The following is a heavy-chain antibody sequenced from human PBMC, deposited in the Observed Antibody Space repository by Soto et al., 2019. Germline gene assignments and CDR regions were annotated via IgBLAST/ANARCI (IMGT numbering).Heavy chain of an antibody. CDR2: IYHCGRT. CDR1: GGSISNGYYY. D-gene: IGHD2-15*01. CDR3: ARWVEVSLDYFDS. V-gene: IGHV4-31*03. J-gene: IGHJ4*02. Sequence: SETLSLTCTVSGGSISNGYYYWSWVRQNPGKGLEWIGHIYHCGRTYYNPSLKSRVSISVVTSKSQFSLHLSSVTAADTAVYYCARWVEVSLDYFDSWGQGTPVTVSS.